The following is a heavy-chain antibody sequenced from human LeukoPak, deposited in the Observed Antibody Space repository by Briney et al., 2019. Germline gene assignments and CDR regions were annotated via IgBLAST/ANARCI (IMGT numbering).Heavy chain of an antibody. D-gene: IGHD3-9*01. Sequence: GGSLRLSCAASGFTFSSYAMSWVRQAPGKGLEWVSAISFSGGSTYYAGSVKGRFTISRDNSKNTLYLQMNSLRDEDTAVYYCARGELRYFDWLGSSFAYWGQGTLVTASS. CDR1: GFTFSSYA. J-gene: IGHJ4*02. CDR3: ARGELRYFDWLGSSFAY. V-gene: IGHV3-23*01. CDR2: ISFSGGST.